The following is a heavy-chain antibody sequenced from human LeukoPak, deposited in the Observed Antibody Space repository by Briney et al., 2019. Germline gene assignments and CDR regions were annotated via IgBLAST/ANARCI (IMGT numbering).Heavy chain of an antibody. CDR2: ISYDGSNK. CDR1: GFTFSSYG. CDR3: VRDWSQGNVVGTIGDYYFDS. V-gene: IGHV3-30*03. Sequence: GGSLRLSCAASGFTFSSYGMHWVRQAPGKGLEWVAVISYDGSNKYYADSVKGRFTISRDNSKNTLYLQMNSLRAEDTAVYYCVRDWSQGNVVGTIGDYYFDSWGQGTLVTVSS. D-gene: IGHD5-12*01. J-gene: IGHJ4*02.